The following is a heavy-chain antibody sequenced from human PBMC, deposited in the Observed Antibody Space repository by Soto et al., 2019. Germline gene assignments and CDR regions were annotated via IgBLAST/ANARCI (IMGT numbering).Heavy chain of an antibody. V-gene: IGHV3-53*01. CDR2: IYSAGGT. J-gene: IGHJ4*02. CDR1: GFIISNNF. CDR3: ARASYYGAAVDY. D-gene: IGHD3-10*01. Sequence: PGGSLRLSCAVSGFIISNNFMTWVRQAPGKGLEWVSVIYSAGGTYYADSVKGRFTISRDNSKNTLYLQMDSLRPEDTAVYYCARASYYGAAVDYWGQGTLVTVSS.